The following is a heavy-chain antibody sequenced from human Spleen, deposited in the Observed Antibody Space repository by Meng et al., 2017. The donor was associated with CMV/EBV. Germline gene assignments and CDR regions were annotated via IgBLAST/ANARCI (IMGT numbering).Heavy chain of an antibody. V-gene: IGHV4-39*01. D-gene: IGHD3-16*01. Sequence: FTVSGGSISSSSYYWGWIRQPPGKGLEWIGSIYSSGSTYYNPSLKSRVTISVDTSKNQFSLKLSSVTAADTAVYYCASFGFYTGGYWGQGTLVTVSS. CDR2: IYSSGST. CDR1: GGSISSSSYY. J-gene: IGHJ4*02. CDR3: ASFGFYTGGY.